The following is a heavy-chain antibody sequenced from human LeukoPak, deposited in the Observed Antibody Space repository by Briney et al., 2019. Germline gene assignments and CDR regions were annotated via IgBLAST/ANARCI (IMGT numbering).Heavy chain of an antibody. D-gene: IGHD1-1*01. CDR3: VRESRPGGAMGLYHNLDY. CDR2: IKEDGTEK. J-gene: IGHJ4*02. V-gene: IGHV3-7*01. Sequence: GGSLRLSCAGSGFTFSDFWMTWVRQTPGKGLEWVANIKEDGTEKNLVDSVKGRFTISRDNTKNLLYLEMNSLRGDDTAIYYCVRESRPGGAMGLYHNLDYWGQGTLVAVFS. CDR1: GFTFSDFW.